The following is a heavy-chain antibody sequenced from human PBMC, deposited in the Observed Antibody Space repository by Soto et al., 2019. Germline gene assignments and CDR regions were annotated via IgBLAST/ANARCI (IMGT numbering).Heavy chain of an antibody. J-gene: IGHJ4*02. V-gene: IGHV4-39*01. D-gene: IGHD2-8*01. CDR3: ARHEGNGNVWPLDY. CDR2: IHYSGST. Sequence: QVQLLESGPGLVKPSETLSLTCTVSGDSIGTTHSYWAWIRQSPGKVLGWIGNIHYSGSTYYMPSLRSRVTLSVDTSKNQFSLRLTSVTAEDTAVYYCARHEGNGNVWPLDYWGQGILVTVSS. CDR1: GDSIGTTHSY.